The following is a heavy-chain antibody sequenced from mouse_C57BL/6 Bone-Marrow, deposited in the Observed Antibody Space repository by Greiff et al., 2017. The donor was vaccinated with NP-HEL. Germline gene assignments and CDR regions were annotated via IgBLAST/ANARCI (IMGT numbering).Heavy chain of an antibody. J-gene: IGHJ3*01. V-gene: IGHV1-26*01. Sequence: EVQLQQSGPELVKPGASVKLSCKASGYTFTDYYMNWVKQSPGKSLEWIGDINPNNGGTCYNQKFKGKATLTVDKSSSTAYMELRSLTSEDSAVDYYARRRPAYGGQGTLVTVSA. CDR1: GYTFTDYY. CDR3: ARRRPAY. CDR2: INPNNGGT.